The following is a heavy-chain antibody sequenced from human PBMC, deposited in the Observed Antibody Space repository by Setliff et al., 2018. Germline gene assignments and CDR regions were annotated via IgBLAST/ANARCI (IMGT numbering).Heavy chain of an antibody. V-gene: IGHV4-39*01. CDR1: GGSISSISYY. CDR3: ARTGTHRYFDY. D-gene: IGHD3-9*01. CDR2: VYDSGTT. Sequence: PSETLSLTCTVPGGSISSISYYWGWIRQPPGKGLEWIGTVYDSGTTYYNPSLKSRVTIFVDTSKNQFSLRLNSVTAADTAVYYCARTGTHRYFDYWSQGTLVTVSS. J-gene: IGHJ4*02.